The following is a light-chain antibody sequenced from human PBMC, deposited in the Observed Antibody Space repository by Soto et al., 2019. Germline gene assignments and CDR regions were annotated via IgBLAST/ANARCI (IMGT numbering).Light chain of an antibody. V-gene: IGKV3D-11*01. CDR2: DAS. J-gene: IGKJ1*01. CDR1: QGVSSS. CDR3: QQRSA. Sequence: EIVLTQSPATLSLSPGERATLSCRASQGVSSSLAWYQQKPGQAPRLLIYDASNRATGIPARFSGSGPGTDFTLTISSLEPEDFAVYYCQQRSAFGQGTKVDIK.